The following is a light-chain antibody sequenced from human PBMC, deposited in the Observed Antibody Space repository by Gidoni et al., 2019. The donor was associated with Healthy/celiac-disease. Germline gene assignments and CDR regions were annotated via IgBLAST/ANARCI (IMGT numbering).Light chain of an antibody. CDR2: EDN. J-gene: IGLJ3*02. CDR3: QSYDSSNHEV. Sequence: NFLLTHPHSVSESPGKTVTISCTRSSGSIASNYVQWYQQRPGSAPTTVIYEDNQRPSGVPDRFSGSIDSSSNSASLTISGLKTEDEADYYCQSYDSSNHEVFGGGTKLTVL. V-gene: IGLV6-57*04. CDR1: SGSIASNY.